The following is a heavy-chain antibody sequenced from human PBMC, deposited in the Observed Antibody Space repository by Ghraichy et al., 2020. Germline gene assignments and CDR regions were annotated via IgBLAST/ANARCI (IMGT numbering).Heavy chain of an antibody. Sequence: SETLSLTCTVSGGSISSNNYYWDWIRQPPGKGLEWIGSIYYRGNTYHNPSLKSRVTISVDTSKNQFSVNLNSVTAADTAVYYCARRARTHFDYWGQGTLFTVSS. V-gene: IGHV4-39*01. CDR3: ARRARTHFDY. J-gene: IGHJ4*02. CDR1: GGSISSNNYY. CDR2: IYYRGNT.